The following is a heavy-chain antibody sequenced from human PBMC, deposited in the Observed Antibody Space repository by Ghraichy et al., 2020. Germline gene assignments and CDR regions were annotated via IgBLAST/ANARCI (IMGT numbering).Heavy chain of an antibody. CDR1: GFTFSKYV. J-gene: IGHJ4*02. Sequence: LSLTCATFGFTFSKYVMNWVRQTPGKGLQWVSSVSSRSNYIYYADSLKGRFTISRDNAKNSVFLQMHNLRVEDTAVYYCVRGGPMDYWGRGTLVTVSS. D-gene: IGHD3-16*01. V-gene: IGHV3-21*01. CDR3: VRGGPMDY. CDR2: VSSRSNYI.